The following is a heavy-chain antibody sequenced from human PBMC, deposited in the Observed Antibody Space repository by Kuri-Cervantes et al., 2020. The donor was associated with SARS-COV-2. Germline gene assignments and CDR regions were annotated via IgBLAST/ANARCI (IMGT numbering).Heavy chain of an antibody. CDR2: IYYSGST. V-gene: IGHV4-30-4*08. J-gene: IGHJ4*02. CDR3: ARVGRAGPFDY. CDR1: GGPISSGDYY. Sequence: SETLSLTCTVSGGPISSGDYYWSWIRQPPGKGLEWIGYIYYSGSTYYNPSLKSRVTISVDTSKNQFSLKLSSVTAADTAVYYCARVGRAGPFDYWGQGTLVTVSS. D-gene: IGHD6-13*01.